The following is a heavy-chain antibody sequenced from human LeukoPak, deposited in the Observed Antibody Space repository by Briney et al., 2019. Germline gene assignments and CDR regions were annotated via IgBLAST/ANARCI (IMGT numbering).Heavy chain of an antibody. V-gene: IGHV3-53*01. D-gene: IGHD5-12*01. CDR3: ASSLSGSDAFDI. CDR1: GFTVSSNY. Sequence: PGGSLRLSCAASGFTVSSNYMSWVRQAPGKGLEWVSVIYSGGSIYYADSVKGRFTISRDNSKNTLYLQMNSLRAEDTAVYYCASSLSGSDAFDIWGQGTMVTVSS. CDR2: IYSGGSI. J-gene: IGHJ3*02.